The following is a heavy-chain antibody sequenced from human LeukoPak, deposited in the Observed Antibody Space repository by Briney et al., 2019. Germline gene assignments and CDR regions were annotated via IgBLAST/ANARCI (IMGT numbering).Heavy chain of an antibody. D-gene: IGHD1-26*01. CDR2: IYHSGST. V-gene: IGHV4-59*12. CDR3: ARDSVGAIDY. Sequence: PSETLSLTCTVSGGSISSYYWSWIRQPPGKGLEWIGYIYHSGSTYYNPSLKSRVTISVDRSKNQFSLKLSSVTAADTAVYYCARDSVGAIDYWGQGTLVTVSS. CDR1: GGSISSYY. J-gene: IGHJ4*02.